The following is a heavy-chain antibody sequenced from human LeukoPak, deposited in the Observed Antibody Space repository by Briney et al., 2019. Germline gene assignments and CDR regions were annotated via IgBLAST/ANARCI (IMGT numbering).Heavy chain of an antibody. CDR3: ARADDPTYYYYMDV. Sequence: PGGSLRLSCAASGFTFSSYAMSWVRQAPGKGLEWVSTISGSGGSTYYADSVKGRFTISRDNSKNTLYLQMNSLIPEDTAVYYCARADDPTYYYYMDVWGKGTTVTVSS. D-gene: IGHD3-3*01. CDR2: ISGSGGST. V-gene: IGHV3-23*01. J-gene: IGHJ6*03. CDR1: GFTFSSYA.